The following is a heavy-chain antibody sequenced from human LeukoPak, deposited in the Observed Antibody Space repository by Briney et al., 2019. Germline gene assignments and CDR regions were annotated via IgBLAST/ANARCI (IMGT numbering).Heavy chain of an antibody. J-gene: IGHJ4*02. CDR2: ISGSGGST. Sequence: PGGSLRLSCAASGFTFSSYAMSWVRQAPGKGLEWVSAISGSGGSTYYADSVKGGFTSSRENAKKTLYLQRNSRRAEETGVYYCASEPYDYVWGIHWGQGTLVTVSS. CDR1: GFTFSSYA. CDR3: ASEPYDYVWGIH. V-gene: IGHV3-23*01. D-gene: IGHD3-16*01.